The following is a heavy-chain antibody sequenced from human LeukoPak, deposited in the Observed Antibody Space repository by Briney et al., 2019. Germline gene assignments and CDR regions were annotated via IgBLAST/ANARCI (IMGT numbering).Heavy chain of an antibody. CDR1: GFTFSNAW. V-gene: IGHV3-15*01. CDR2: IKSKTDGGTT. D-gene: IGHD3-22*01. J-gene: IGHJ4*02. CDR3: TTDLYYYDSSGYYFEGY. Sequence: GGSLRLSCAASGFTFSNAWMSWVRQAPGKGLVWVGRIKSKTDGGTTDYAAPVKGRFTISRDDSKNTLYLQMNSLKTEDTAVYYCTTDLYYYDSSGYYFEGYWGQGTLVTVSS.